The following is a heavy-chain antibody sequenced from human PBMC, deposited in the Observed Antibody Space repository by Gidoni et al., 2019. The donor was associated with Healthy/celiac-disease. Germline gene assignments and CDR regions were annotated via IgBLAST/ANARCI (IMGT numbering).Heavy chain of an antibody. CDR3: ARLALDSSGYYPVGFSPVNSVGFDY. Sequence: QVQLQESGPGLVKPSQTLSLTCTVSGCSISSGGYYWSWIRPHPGKGLEWIGYIYYSGSTYYNPSLKSRVTISVDTSKNQFSLKLSSVTAADTAVYYCARLALDSSGYYPVGFSPVNSVGFDYWGQGTLVTVSS. J-gene: IGHJ4*02. CDR2: IYYSGST. D-gene: IGHD3-22*01. CDR1: GCSISSGGYY. V-gene: IGHV4-31*03.